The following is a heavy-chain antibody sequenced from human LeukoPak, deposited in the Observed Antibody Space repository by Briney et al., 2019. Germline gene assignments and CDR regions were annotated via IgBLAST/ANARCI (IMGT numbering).Heavy chain of an antibody. CDR2: IYYSGST. Sequence: SETLSLICTVSSGSIRNYHWSWIRQPPGKGLEWVGYIYYSGSTNYNHSLESRVTISVDMYKNQFSLKLSSVTAADTAVYYCARQYDYDSSGYYFGYWGQGTLVTVSS. J-gene: IGHJ4*02. CDR1: SGSIRNYH. CDR3: ARQYDYDSSGYYFGY. D-gene: IGHD3-22*01. V-gene: IGHV4-59*08.